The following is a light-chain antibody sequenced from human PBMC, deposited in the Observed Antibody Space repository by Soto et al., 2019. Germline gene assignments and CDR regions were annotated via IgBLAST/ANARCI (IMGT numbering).Light chain of an antibody. CDR3: QQYGSSPLS. CDR2: DAS. CDR1: QSVRNNY. V-gene: IGKV3-20*01. J-gene: IGKJ4*01. Sequence: EIVLTQSPGTLSLSPGERATLSCRASQSVRNNYLAWYQQKPGQAPRFLIYDASTRATGIPDRFSGSGSGTEFTLTISRLEPEEFAVYYCQQYGSSPLSFGGGTKVEIK.